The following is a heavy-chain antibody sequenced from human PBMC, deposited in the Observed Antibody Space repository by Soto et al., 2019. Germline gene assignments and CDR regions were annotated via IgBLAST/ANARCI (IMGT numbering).Heavy chain of an antibody. D-gene: IGHD2-15*01. CDR2: INAYNGNT. J-gene: IGHJ4*02. V-gene: IGHV1-18*01. Sequence: QVQLVQSGAEVKKPGASVKVSCKASGYTFTSNGISWVRQDPGQGLEWMGWINAYNGNTKYAQKLKGRVIVTTDAFTSTAHMELRSLRSDDTAVYYCARHAATMYYFDSWGKGTLVTVSS. CDR3: ARHAATMYYFDS. CDR1: GYTFTSNG.